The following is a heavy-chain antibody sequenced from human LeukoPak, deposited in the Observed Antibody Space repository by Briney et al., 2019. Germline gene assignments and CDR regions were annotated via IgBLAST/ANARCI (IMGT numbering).Heavy chain of an antibody. V-gene: IGHV4-59*01. CDR2: IYYSGST. CDR3: ARSSAAAAPDYYYYYYMDV. J-gene: IGHJ6*03. D-gene: IGHD6-13*01. CDR1: GGSISSYY. Sequence: SETLSLTCTVSGGSISSYYWSWIRQPPGKGLEWIGYIYYSGSTNYNPSLKSRVTISVDTSKNQFSLKLSSVTAADTAVYYCARSSAAAAPDYYYYYYMDVWGKGTTVTVSS.